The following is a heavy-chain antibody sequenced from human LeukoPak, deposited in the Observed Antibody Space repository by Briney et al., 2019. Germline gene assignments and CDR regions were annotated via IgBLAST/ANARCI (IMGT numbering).Heavy chain of an antibody. CDR2: INPSGGST. J-gene: IGHJ6*04. CDR3: AKLTRAQVRGSNGMAV. V-gene: IGHV1-46*01. CDR1: GYTFTSYY. D-gene: IGHD3-10*01. Sequence: ASVKVSCKASGYTFTSYYMHWVRQAPGQGLEWMGIINPSGGSTSYAQKFQGRVTMTRDTSTSTVYMELSSLRSEDTAVYYCAKLTRAQVRGSNGMAVWGKGTTVTVSS.